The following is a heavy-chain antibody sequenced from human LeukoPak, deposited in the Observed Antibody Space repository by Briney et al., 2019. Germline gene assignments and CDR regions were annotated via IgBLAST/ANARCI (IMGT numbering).Heavy chain of an antibody. CDR3: ARGIVGATGFGYDY. D-gene: IGHD1-26*01. V-gene: IGHV5-51*01. CDR2: IYPGDSDT. J-gene: IGHJ4*02. Sequence: GESLKISCKGSGYTFTRFWIGWVRQMPGKGLEWMGIIYPGDSDTRYSPSFQGQVTFSADKSLSTAYLQWNSLKASDTAMYYCARGIVGATGFGYDYWGQGTLVTVSS. CDR1: GYTFTRFW.